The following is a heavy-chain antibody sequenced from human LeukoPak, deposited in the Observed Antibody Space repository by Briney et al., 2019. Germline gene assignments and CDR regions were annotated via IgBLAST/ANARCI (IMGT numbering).Heavy chain of an antibody. CDR2: ISGSGGST. J-gene: IGHJ4*02. D-gene: IGHD4-17*01. CDR1: GFTFSSYA. CDR3: AKDSVLGAYGDYYFDY. V-gene: IGHV3-23*01. Sequence: PGGSLRLSWAASGFTFSSYAMSWVRQAPGKGLEWVSAISGSGGSTYYADSVKGRFTISRDNSKNTLYLQMNSPRAEDTAVYYCAKDSVLGAYGDYYFDYWGQGTLVTVSS.